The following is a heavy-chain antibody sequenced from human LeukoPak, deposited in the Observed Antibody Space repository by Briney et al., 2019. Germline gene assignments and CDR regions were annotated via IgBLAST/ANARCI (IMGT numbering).Heavy chain of an antibody. D-gene: IGHD3-3*01. CDR3: AKDDSKYYDFWSGYMD. V-gene: IGHV3-9*03. J-gene: IGHJ4*02. CDR1: GFTFDDYA. Sequence: PGGSLRLSCAASGFTFDDYAMHWVRQAPGKGLEWVSGISWNSGSIGYADSVKGRFTISRDNAKNSLYLQMNSLRAEDMALYYCAKDDSKYYDFWSGYMDWGQGTLVTVSS. CDR2: ISWNSGSI.